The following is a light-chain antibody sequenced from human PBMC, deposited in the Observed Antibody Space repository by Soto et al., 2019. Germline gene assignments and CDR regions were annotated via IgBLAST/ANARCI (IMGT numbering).Light chain of an antibody. CDR2: GVS. J-gene: IGKJ3*01. V-gene: IGKV3-20*01. CDR1: QSVRGNS. CDR3: QQYGTLPVT. Sequence: EVVLTQSPGTLSLSPGEGATLSCRASQSVRGNSLAWYQQKPGQAPRLLIYGVSSRATGIPARFSGSGSGTDFTLTISRLEPEDVAVYYCQQYGTLPVTFGPGITVDIK.